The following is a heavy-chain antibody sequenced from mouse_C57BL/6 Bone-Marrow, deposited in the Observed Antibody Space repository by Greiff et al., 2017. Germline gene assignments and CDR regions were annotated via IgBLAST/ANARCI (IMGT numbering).Heavy chain of an antibody. CDR3: ARGRESPDYFDY. J-gene: IGHJ2*01. V-gene: IGHV1-55*01. CDR1: GYTFTSYW. Sequence: QVQLQQPGAELVKPGASVKMSCKASGYTFTSYWITWVKQRPGQGLEWIGDIYPGSGSTNYNEKFKSKATLTVDTSSSTAYMQLSRLTSEDSAVYYCARGRESPDYFDYWGQGTTLTVSS. CDR2: IYPGSGST.